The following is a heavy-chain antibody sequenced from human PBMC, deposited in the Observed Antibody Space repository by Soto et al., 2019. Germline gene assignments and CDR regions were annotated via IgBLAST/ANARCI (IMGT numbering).Heavy chain of an antibody. CDR2: IYYTGTT. CDR1: GGSINTGIFY. CDR3: ARQATGHNWFDP. J-gene: IGHJ5*02. V-gene: IGHV4-39*01. Sequence: QLQLQESGPGLVKPSETLSLTCTVSGGSINTGIFYWGWIRQPPGTRLEWIGSIYYTGTTYYNPSLTSRVTISVDASMNQFSLKLTSLTAADTAVYSCARQATGHNWFDPWGQGTLVTVSS.